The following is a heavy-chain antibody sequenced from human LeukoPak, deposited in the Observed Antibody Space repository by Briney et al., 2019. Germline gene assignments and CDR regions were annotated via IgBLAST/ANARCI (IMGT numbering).Heavy chain of an antibody. CDR3: ARANFLYCSSSTCLFDY. D-gene: IGHD2-2*01. J-gene: IGHJ4*02. V-gene: IGHV1-2*02. CDR2: INPNDGDT. CDR1: GYTFTDYY. Sequence: APVKVSCKASGYTFTDYYMHWVRQAPGQGFEWMGWINPNDGDTNYAQKFQGRVTMTRDTSISTAHMEVSRLRSDDTAVYYCARANFLYCSSSTCLFDYWGQGTLVTVSS.